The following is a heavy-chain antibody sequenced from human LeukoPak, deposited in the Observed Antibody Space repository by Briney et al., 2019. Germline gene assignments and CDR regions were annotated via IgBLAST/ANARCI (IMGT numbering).Heavy chain of an antibody. D-gene: IGHD3-3*01. V-gene: IGHV3-21*04. CDR3: ARDFGGVAHIYFDS. Sequence: PGGSLRLSCEASNFTFSHYAMNWVRQTPGKGLEWVASISDIGSYIYYADSVKGRFTISRDNAKDSLYLQMNSLRTEDTAFYFCARDFGGVAHIYFDSWGQGTLVSVSS. J-gene: IGHJ4*02. CDR1: NFTFSHYA. CDR2: ISDIGSYI.